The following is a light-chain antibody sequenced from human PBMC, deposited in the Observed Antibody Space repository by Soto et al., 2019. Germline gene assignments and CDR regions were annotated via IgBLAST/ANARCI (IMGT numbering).Light chain of an antibody. J-gene: IGKJ2*01. CDR3: QQYDRYPHT. CDR2: SAS. V-gene: IGKV1-16*01. Sequence: DIQMTQSPSSLSASVGDRVTITCRASQGIRDSLAWFQQRPGRAPKSLISSASNLQRGVPSRFSGSGSGTDFTLTITNLQPEDFATYYCQQYDRYPHTFGQGPKLQIK. CDR1: QGIRDS.